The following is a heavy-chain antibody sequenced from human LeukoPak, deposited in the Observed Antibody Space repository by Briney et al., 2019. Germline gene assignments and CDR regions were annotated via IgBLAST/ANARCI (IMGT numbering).Heavy chain of an antibody. V-gene: IGHV1-69*06. Sequence: GASVKVSCKASGGTFSSYAISWVRQAPGQGLEWMGGIIPIFGTANYAQKFQGRVTITADKSTSTAYMELSSLRSDDTAVYYCVCQLNEAAGAGDFDCWGQGTLVTVSS. CDR2: IIPIFGTA. CDR3: VCQLNEAAGAGDFDC. D-gene: IGHD6-13*01. J-gene: IGHJ4*02. CDR1: GGTFSSYA.